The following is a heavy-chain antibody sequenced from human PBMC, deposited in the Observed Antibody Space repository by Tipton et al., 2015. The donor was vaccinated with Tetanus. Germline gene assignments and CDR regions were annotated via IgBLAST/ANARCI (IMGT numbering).Heavy chain of an antibody. J-gene: IGHJ4*02. CDR3: ARANYDFPKKGPFDS. CDR2: ISYSGST. D-gene: IGHD3-3*01. Sequence: TLSLTCTVSGGSVRSGDYQWNWIRQPPGKGLEWLAYISYSGSTNSNYSLRSRITISRDTSKNQFSLKMTSVTAADTAVYYCARANYDFPKKGPFDSWGRGALVIVSS. CDR1: GGSVRSGDYQ. V-gene: IGHV4-61*08.